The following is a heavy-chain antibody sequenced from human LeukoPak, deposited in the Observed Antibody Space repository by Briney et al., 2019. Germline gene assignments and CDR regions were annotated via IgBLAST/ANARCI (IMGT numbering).Heavy chain of an antibody. V-gene: IGHV4-30-2*01. CDR1: GGSISSGGYY. J-gene: IGHJ4*02. D-gene: IGHD6-13*01. CDR2: IYHSGST. Sequence: RASETLSLTCTVSGGSISSGGYYWSWIRQPPGKGLEWIGYIYHSGSTYYNPSLKSRVTISVDRSKNQFSLKLSSVTAADTAVYYCARGVGSWYLSDWGQGTLVTVSS. CDR3: ARGVGSWYLSD.